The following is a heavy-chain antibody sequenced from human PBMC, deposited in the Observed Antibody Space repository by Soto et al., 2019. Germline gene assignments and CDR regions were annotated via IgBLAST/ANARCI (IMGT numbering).Heavy chain of an antibody. Sequence: PGGSLRLSCAASGFTFSSYAMHWVRQAPGKGLEWVAVISYDGSNKYYADSVKGRFTISRDNSKNTLYLQMNSLRAEDTAVYYCARAFVGIMITFGGVIDPFPCDYWGQGTLVTVSS. CDR1: GFTFSSYA. V-gene: IGHV3-30-3*01. D-gene: IGHD3-16*02. J-gene: IGHJ4*02. CDR3: ARAFVGIMITFGGVIDPFPCDY. CDR2: ISYDGSNK.